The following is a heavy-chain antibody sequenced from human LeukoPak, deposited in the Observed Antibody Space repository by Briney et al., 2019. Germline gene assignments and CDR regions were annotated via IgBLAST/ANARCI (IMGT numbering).Heavy chain of an antibody. D-gene: IGHD4-17*01. CDR2: IYYSGST. V-gene: IGHV4-59*08. J-gene: IGHJ4*02. CDR1: GGSISSYY. CDR3: AIHEDNGDYPWNY. Sequence: SETLSLTCTVSGGSISSYYWSWIRLPPGKGLEWIGYIYYSGSTNYNPSLKSRVTISVDTSKNQFSLKLSSVTAADTTVYYCAIHEDNGDYPWNYWGQGTLVTVSS.